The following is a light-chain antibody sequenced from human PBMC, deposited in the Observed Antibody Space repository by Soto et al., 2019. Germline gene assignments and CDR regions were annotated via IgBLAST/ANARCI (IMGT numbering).Light chain of an antibody. V-gene: IGLV1-40*01. CDR2: GNS. CDR3: QSYDSSLSAR. Sequence: QAVLRQPPSVSGAPGQRVTISCTGSSSNIGAGYDVHWYQQLPGTAPKLLIYGNSNRPSGVPDRFSGSKSGTSASLAITGLQAEDEADYYCQSYDSSLSARFGGGTKLTV. J-gene: IGLJ3*02. CDR1: SSNIGAGYD.